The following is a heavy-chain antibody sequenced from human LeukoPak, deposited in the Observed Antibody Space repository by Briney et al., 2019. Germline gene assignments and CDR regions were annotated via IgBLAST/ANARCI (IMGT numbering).Heavy chain of an antibody. CDR3: AKGLGYCSGGSCPSNY. CDR2: ISYDGSNK. CDR1: GFTFSSYG. Sequence: GGSLRLSCAASGFTFSSYGMHWVRQAPGKGLEWVAVISYDGSNKYYADSVRGRFTISRDNSKNTLYLQMNSLRAEDTAVYYRAKGLGYCSGGSCPSNYWGQGTLVTVSS. D-gene: IGHD2-15*01. V-gene: IGHV3-30*18. J-gene: IGHJ4*02.